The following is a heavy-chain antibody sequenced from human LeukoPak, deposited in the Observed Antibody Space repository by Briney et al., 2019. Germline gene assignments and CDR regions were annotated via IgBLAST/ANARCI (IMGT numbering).Heavy chain of an antibody. CDR1: GGSISSSSYY. CDR3: ARLVDYYDSSGYYFDY. J-gene: IGHJ4*02. CDR2: IYYSGST. Sequence: PSETLSLTCTVSGGSISSSSYYWGWIRQPPGKGLKWIGSIYYSGSTYYNPSLKSRVTISVDTSKNQFSLKLSSVTAADTAVYYCARLVDYYDSSGYYFDYWGQGTLVTVSS. D-gene: IGHD3-22*01. V-gene: IGHV4-39*07.